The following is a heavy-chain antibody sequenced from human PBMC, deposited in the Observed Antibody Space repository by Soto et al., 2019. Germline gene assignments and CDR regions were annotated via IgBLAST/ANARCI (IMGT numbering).Heavy chain of an antibody. D-gene: IGHD6-6*01. Sequence: PSETLSLTCSIYSGSFSGYYWIWIRQPPGKGLEWIGEISQSGNTNYSPSLKSRVSISIDTSKKQFSLNLASVSAADTAVYYCARAPKVSGSSQTRPDFWGQGPLVTVSS. CDR1: SGSFSGYY. V-gene: IGHV4-34*01. CDR2: ISQSGNT. CDR3: ARAPKVSGSSQTRPDF. J-gene: IGHJ4*02.